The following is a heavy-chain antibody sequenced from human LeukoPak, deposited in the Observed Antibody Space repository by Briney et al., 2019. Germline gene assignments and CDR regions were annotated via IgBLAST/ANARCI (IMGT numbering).Heavy chain of an antibody. V-gene: IGHV3-48*04. CDR3: ARGRGGSGFYAMDV. CDR1: GFTFSSYS. CDR2: ISSSTSTM. Sequence: GGSLRLSCAASGFTFSSYSMNWVRQAPGKGLEWVSYISSSTSTMYYADSVKGRFTISRDNAKNSLYLQMNSLRAEDTAVYYCARGRGGSGFYAMDVWGQGTTVTVSS. D-gene: IGHD3-10*01. J-gene: IGHJ6*02.